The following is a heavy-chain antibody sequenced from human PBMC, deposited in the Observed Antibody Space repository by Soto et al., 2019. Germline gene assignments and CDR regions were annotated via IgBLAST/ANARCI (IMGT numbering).Heavy chain of an antibody. CDR2: IYYSGST. CDR1: GGSISSGSYY. D-gene: IGHD2-15*01. V-gene: IGHV4-31*03. CDR3: ARDQNVVVVAATSYYYGMDV. J-gene: IGHJ6*02. Sequence: QVQLQESGPGLVKPSQTLSLTCTVSGGSISSGSYYWSWIRQHPGKGLEWIGYIYYSGSTYYNPSLKSRVTISVDTSKNQFSLKLSSVTAADTAVYYCARDQNVVVVAATSYYYGMDVWGQGTTVTVSS.